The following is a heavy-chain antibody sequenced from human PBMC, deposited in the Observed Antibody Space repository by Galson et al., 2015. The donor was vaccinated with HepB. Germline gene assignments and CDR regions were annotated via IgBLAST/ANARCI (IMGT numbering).Heavy chain of an antibody. J-gene: IGHJ5*01. V-gene: IGHV3-23*01. CDR1: GFAFDSHA. CDR3: AKGYGLSDS. Sequence: SLRLSCAASGFAFDSHAMSWVRQAPGRGLEWISGITGKGDSTFYADSVKGRFTVSKDNSNNMLCLQMNSLRAEDAGLYFCAKGYGLSDSWGQGILVTVSS. CDR2: ITGKGDST. D-gene: IGHD5-18*01.